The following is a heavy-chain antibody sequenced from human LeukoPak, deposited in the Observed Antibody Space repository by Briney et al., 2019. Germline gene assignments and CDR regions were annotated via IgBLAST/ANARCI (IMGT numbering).Heavy chain of an antibody. J-gene: IGHJ6*03. Sequence: ASVKVSCKVSGYTLTELSMHWVRQAPGKGLEWMGGFDPEDCETIYAQKFQGGVTMTEVTSTDTAYMELSSLRSEDTAVYYCAVGGIAAAGSYYYYMDVWGKGTTVTVSS. CDR3: AVGGIAAAGSYYYYMDV. CDR2: FDPEDCET. CDR1: GYTLTELS. V-gene: IGHV1-24*01. D-gene: IGHD6-13*01.